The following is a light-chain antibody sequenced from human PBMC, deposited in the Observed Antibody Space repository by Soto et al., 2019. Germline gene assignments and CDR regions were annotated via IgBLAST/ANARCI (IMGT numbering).Light chain of an antibody. CDR2: GAS. J-gene: IGKJ1*01. V-gene: IGKV3-20*01. CDR3: QQYVSSPMA. CDR1: QSVTSSY. Sequence: DSVLTQSPGILSLSPGERATLSCRASQSVTSSYLAWYQQKPGQAPRLLIYGASSRATGVPDRFSGSGSGTDFTLTISRLEPEDFAVYYCQQYVSSPMAFGQGTKVEIK.